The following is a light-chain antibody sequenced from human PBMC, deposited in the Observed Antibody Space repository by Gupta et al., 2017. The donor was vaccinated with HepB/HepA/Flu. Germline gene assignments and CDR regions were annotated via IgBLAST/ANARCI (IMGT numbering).Light chain of an antibody. CDR1: QSIGYW. Sequence: DIQMTQSPSTLSASAGDRVTITCRASQSIGYWLAWYQQKPGKTPKLPIYKASSLESGVPPRFSGSGSGTEFTLTISSLQPDDFATYYCQQYNTNSETFGQGTKV. CDR3: QQYNTNSET. V-gene: IGKV1-5*03. CDR2: KAS. J-gene: IGKJ1*01.